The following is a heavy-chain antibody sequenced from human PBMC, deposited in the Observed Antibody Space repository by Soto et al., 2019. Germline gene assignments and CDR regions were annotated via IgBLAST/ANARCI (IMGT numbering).Heavy chain of an antibody. D-gene: IGHD3-10*01. CDR2: INSDGSST. V-gene: IGHV3-74*01. CDR3: ARAVAASGSFDY. CDR1: GFTFSTYW. Sequence: PGGSLRLSCAASGFTFSTYWMHWVRQAPGKGLVWVSRINSDGSSTSYADSVKGRFTISRDSAKNTLYLQMNSLRAEDTAVYYCARAVAASGSFDYWGQGTLVTVSS. J-gene: IGHJ4*02.